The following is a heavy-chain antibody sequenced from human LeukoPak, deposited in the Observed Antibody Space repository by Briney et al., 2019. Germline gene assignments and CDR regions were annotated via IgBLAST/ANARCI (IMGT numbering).Heavy chain of an antibody. Sequence: GESLKISCKGSGYSFSTYWIGWVRQMPGKGLEWMGIIYPRDSDTRYSLSFQGQVTISADKSISTAYLQWSSLKASDTAMYYCARHTSYDSDFWGQGTLVTVSS. J-gene: IGHJ4*02. D-gene: IGHD2-2*01. CDR1: GYSFSTYW. CDR2: IYPRDSDT. V-gene: IGHV5-51*01. CDR3: ARHTSYDSDF.